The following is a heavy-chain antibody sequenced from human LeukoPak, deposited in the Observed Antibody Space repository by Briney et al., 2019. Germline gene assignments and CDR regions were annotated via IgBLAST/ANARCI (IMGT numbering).Heavy chain of an antibody. CDR2: IYSGGST. J-gene: IGHJ4*02. CDR3: AAPLTVNPY. Sequence: GGSLRLSCAASGFTVSGNYMTWVRQVSGKGLEWVSVIYSGGSTYYTDSVQGRFSISRDNSQNTLYLQMNSLRAEDTAVYYCAAPLTVNPYWGQGTLVTVSS. D-gene: IGHD4-17*01. V-gene: IGHV3-66*01. CDR1: GFTVSGNY.